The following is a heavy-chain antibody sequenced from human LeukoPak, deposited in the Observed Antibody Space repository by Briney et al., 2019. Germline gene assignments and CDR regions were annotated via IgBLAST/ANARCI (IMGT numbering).Heavy chain of an antibody. V-gene: IGHV4-34*01. CDR2: IYESGTT. CDR3: ARGAWATRLGS. J-gene: IGHJ4*02. D-gene: IGHD2-15*01. CDR1: GESLNSYY. Sequence: KPSETLSLTCAVYGESLNSYYWSWVRQPSGEGLERIGEIYESGTTEYNPSLKSRVTMSMVPSKQQFSLSLSSVTAADTAVYYCARGAWATRLGSWGLGTPVIVSS.